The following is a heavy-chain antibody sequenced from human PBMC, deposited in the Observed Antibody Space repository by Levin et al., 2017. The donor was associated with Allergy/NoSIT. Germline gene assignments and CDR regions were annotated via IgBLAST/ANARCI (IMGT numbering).Heavy chain of an antibody. CDR1: GGSISSGDYY. CDR3: ARKYYDSSGYHYYFDY. CDR2: IYYSGST. Sequence: TLSLTCTVSGGSISSGDYYWSWIRQPPGKGLEWIGYIYYSGSTYYNPSLKSRVTISVDTSKNQFSLKLSSVTAADTAVYYCARKYYDSSGYHYYFDYWGQGTLVTVSS. V-gene: IGHV4-30-4*01. D-gene: IGHD3-22*01. J-gene: IGHJ4*02.